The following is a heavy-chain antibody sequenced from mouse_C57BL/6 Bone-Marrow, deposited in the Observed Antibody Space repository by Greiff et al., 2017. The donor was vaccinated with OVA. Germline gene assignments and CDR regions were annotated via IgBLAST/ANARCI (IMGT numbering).Heavy chain of an antibody. D-gene: IGHD2-4*01. CDR1: GYTFTSYW. CDR2: IHPNSGST. Sequence: QVQLQQPGAELVKPGASVKLSCKASGYTFTSYWMHWVKQRPGQGLEWIGMIHPNSGSTNYNEKFKSKATLTVDKSSSTAYMQLSSLTSEDSAVYYCARGYDYDVESYYLDYWGQGTTLTVSS. J-gene: IGHJ2*01. V-gene: IGHV1-64*01. CDR3: ARGYDYDVESYYLDY.